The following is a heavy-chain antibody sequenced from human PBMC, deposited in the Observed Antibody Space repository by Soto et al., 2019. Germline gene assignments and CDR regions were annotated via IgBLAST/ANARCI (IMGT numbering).Heavy chain of an antibody. J-gene: IGHJ4*02. CDR2: INPGGGT. Sequence: QVQLVQSGAEVKKPGASVTVSCKASGSTFTSYYMHWVRQAPGQGLEWMGVINPGGGTSYAQKCQGRVNMTRDTSKSTVYMELSRLRSEDTAVYYCARVYCSGGSCYGIDYWGQGTLVTVSS. CDR1: GSTFTSYY. D-gene: IGHD2-15*01. CDR3: ARVYCSGGSCYGIDY. V-gene: IGHV1-46*01.